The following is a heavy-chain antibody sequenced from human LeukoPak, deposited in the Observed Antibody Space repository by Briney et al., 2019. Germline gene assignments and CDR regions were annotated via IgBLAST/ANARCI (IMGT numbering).Heavy chain of an antibody. CDR3: AKDSHSGSYLSYYFDY. D-gene: IGHD1-26*01. V-gene: IGHV3-30*18. J-gene: IGHJ4*02. CDR2: ISYDGSNK. Sequence: GGSLRLSCAASGFTFSSYWMHWVRQAPGKGLEWVAVISYDGSNKYYADSVKGRFTISRDNSKNTLYLQMNSLRAEDTAVYYCAKDSHSGSYLSYYFDYWGQGTLVTVSS. CDR1: GFTFSSYW.